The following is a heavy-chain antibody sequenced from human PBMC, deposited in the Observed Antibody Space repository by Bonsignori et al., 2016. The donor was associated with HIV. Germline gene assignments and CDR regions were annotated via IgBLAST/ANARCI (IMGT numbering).Heavy chain of an antibody. J-gene: IGHJ4*02. CDR2: INHSGST. D-gene: IGHD3-3*01. Sequence: WIRQPPGKGLEWIGEINHSGSTSYNPSLMGRVTISADTSKNQFSLKLSSVTAADTAVYYCASRDFWSGSSPLGYWGQGTLVTVSS. V-gene: IGHV4-34*01. CDR3: ASRDFWSGSSPLGY.